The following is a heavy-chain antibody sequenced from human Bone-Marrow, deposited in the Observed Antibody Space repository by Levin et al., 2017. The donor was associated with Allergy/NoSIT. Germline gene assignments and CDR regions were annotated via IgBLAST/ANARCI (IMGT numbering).Heavy chain of an antibody. J-gene: IGHJ4*02. V-gene: IGHV5-51*01. D-gene: IGHD2-2*01. CDR3: ARGTGIHCSSKSCLFYYFDF. CDR1: GYTFPNYW. Sequence: GESLKISCKDSGYTFPNYWIGWVRQMPGKGLEWMGIIYPADSDTITSPSFQGQVTLSADTSINTAYLQWSSLKASDTAMYYCARGTGIHCSSKSCLFYYFDFWGQGTLVTVSS. CDR2: IYPADSDT.